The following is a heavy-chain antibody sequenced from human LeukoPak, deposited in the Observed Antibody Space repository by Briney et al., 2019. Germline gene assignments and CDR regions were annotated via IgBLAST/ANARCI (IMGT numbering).Heavy chain of an antibody. CDR2: IYYSGST. V-gene: IGHV4-59*01. Sequence: SETLSLTCTVSGGSISSYYWSWIRQPPGKGLEWIGYIYYSGSTNYNPSLKSRVTISVDTSKNQFSLKLSSVTAADTAVYYCARDIPGAFGMDVWGQGTTVTVSS. D-gene: IGHD3-10*01. J-gene: IGHJ6*02. CDR1: GGSISSYY. CDR3: ARDIPGAFGMDV.